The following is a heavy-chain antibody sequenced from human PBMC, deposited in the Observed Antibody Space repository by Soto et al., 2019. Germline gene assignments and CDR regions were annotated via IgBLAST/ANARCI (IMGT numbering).Heavy chain of an antibody. CDR2: IYHSGST. V-gene: IGHV4-30-2*01. Sequence: SETLSLTCAVSGGSISSGGYSWSWIRQPPGKGLEWIGYIYHSGSTYYNPSLKSRVTISVDRSKNQFSLKLSSVTAADTAVYYCARAVSSGYDLDYWGQGTLVTVSS. CDR1: GGSISSGGYS. CDR3: ARAVSSGYDLDY. J-gene: IGHJ4*02. D-gene: IGHD5-12*01.